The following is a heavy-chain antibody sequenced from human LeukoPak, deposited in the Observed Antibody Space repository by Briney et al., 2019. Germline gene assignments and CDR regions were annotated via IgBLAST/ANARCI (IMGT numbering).Heavy chain of an antibody. CDR2: IYHSGST. Sequence: KPSETLSLTCTVSGYSISSGYYWGWIRQPPGKGLEWIGSIYHSGSTYYNPSLKSRVTISVDTSKNQFSLKLSSVTAADTAVYYCARAGDIVATSEGWFDPWGQGTLVTVSS. D-gene: IGHD5-12*01. V-gene: IGHV4-38-2*02. CDR1: GYSISSGYY. J-gene: IGHJ5*02. CDR3: ARAGDIVATSEGWFDP.